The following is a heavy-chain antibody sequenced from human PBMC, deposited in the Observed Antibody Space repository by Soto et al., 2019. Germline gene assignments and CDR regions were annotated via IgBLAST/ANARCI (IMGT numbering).Heavy chain of an antibody. CDR2: IIPIFGTA. CDR1: GGTFSSYA. Sequence: QVQLVQSGAEVKKPGSSVKVSCKASGGTFSSYAISWVRQAPGQGLEWMGGIIPIFGTANYAQKFQGRVTITADESTSTAYMELSSLRSEDTAMYYCASSLLVRRSGYDILTGYLGGMDVWGQGTTVTVSS. CDR3: ASSLLVRRSGYDILTGYLGGMDV. D-gene: IGHD3-9*01. V-gene: IGHV1-69*01. J-gene: IGHJ6*02.